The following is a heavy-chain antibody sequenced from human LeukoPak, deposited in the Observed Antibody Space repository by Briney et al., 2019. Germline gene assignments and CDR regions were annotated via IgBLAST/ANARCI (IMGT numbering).Heavy chain of an antibody. D-gene: IGHD3-22*01. J-gene: IGHJ4*02. CDR2: TRNKDNSYRT. CDR3: AGAGVYYSTGDY. V-gene: IGHV3-72*01. Sequence: GGSLRLSCAASGFTSSDHYMDWVRQAPGKGLEWVGRTRNKDNSYRTEYAASVKGRFTISRDDSKNSLYLQMNSLKTEDTAVYYCAGAGVYYSTGDYWGQGTLVTVSS. CDR1: GFTSSDHY.